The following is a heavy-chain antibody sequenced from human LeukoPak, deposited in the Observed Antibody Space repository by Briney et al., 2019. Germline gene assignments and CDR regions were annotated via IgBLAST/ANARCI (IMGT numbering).Heavy chain of an antibody. CDR1: GFTFSSYG. D-gene: IGHD1-26*01. CDR2: ISGSGGST. Sequence: GGSLRLSCAASGFTFSSYGMSWVRQAPGKGLEWVSAISGSGGSTYYADSVKGRFTIPRDNSKNTLYLQMNSLRAEDTAVYYCARSLPFIVGATDGLSTFDYWGQGTLVTVSS. CDR3: ARSLPFIVGATDGLSTFDY. J-gene: IGHJ4*02. V-gene: IGHV3-23*01.